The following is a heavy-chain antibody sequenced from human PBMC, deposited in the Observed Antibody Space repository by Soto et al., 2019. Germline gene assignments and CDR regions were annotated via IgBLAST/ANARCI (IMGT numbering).Heavy chain of an antibody. CDR2: ITYDGNNK. J-gene: IGHJ4*02. D-gene: IGHD6-19*01. CDR3: ARDRVVAGIGEIDY. CDR1: GFTFSNSA. V-gene: IGHV3-30-3*01. Sequence: QVHLVESGGGVVQPGRSLRLSCAASGFTFSNSAMHWARQAPGKGLEWVAVITYDGNNKYYAEYVKGRFTISRDKSINRLCLQMNSLRPEDTAVYYCARDRVVAGIGEIDYWGQGTLVTVSS.